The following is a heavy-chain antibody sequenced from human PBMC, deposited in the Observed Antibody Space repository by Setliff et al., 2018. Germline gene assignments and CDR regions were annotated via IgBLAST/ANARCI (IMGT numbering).Heavy chain of an antibody. V-gene: IGHV1-18*01. CDR1: GYTFSSYG. CDR2: VSTYTGNT. J-gene: IGHJ4*02. CDR3: SRLVRYCTRTTCQRASGAEL. Sequence: GASVKVSCKASGYTFSSYGITWVRQAPGQGLEWMGWVSTYTGNTNYAQKLQGRVTMTTDTSTSTAYLELRSQTSDDTAVYYCSRLVRYCTRTTCQRASGAELWGQGSLVTVSS. D-gene: IGHD2-2*01.